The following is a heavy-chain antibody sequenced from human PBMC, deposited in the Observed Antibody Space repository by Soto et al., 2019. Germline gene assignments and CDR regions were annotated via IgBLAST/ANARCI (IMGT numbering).Heavy chain of an antibody. CDR3: ARDTGGLDY. V-gene: IGHV4-59*01. J-gene: IGHJ4*02. Sequence: PSETLSLTCTVSGDSITSYNWNWLRQPPGKALEWIGYVYSSGSTNYNPSLKSRVTISVDTSRNQFSLKVNSVTAADTAVYYCARDTGGLDYWGQGALVTVSS. D-gene: IGHD7-27*01. CDR1: GDSITSYN. CDR2: VYSSGST.